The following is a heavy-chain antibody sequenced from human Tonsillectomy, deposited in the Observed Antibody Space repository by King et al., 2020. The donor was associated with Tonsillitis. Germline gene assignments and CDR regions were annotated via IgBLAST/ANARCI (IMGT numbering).Heavy chain of an antibody. J-gene: IGHJ3*01. CDR1: GGSISSGAYS. Sequence: VQLQESGPGLVKPSQTLSLTCAVSGGSISSGAYSWSWIRQPPGKGLEWIGYIDYSGSTKYNPSLKSRVTLSVDTSKNQFALKLSSVTAADTAVYFCATDCSSTTCLRNDAFDLWGQGTMVTVSS. V-gene: IGHV4-30-4*07. D-gene: IGHD2-2*01. CDR2: IDYSGST. CDR3: ATDCSSTTCLRNDAFDL.